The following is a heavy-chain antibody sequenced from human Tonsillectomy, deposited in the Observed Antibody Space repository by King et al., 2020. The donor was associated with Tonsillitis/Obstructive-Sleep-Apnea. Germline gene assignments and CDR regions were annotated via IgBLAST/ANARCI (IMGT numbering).Heavy chain of an antibody. D-gene: IGHD3-16*01. CDR1: GYSFSDYW. V-gene: IGHV5-51*03. CDR3: ATLRLGVFDQAIQVLFDF. CDR2: ISPGDSDT. Sequence: VQLVESGAEVKKPGESLKISCKGSGYSFSDYWIGWVRQMHGKGLEWKGNISPGDSDTRYSTSFQGQETISAAKSNSTAYLQWSSLKASDPAMYYCATLRLGVFDQAIQVLFDFWGQETLVTVSS. J-gene: IGHJ4*02.